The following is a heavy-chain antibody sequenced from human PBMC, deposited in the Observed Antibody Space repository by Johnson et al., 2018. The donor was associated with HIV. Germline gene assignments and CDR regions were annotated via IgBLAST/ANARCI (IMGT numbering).Heavy chain of an antibody. D-gene: IGHD3-22*01. Sequence: QVQLVESGGGVVQPGGSLRLSCAASGFSFSRYGMHWVRQAPGKGLAWVAFIRYDEISKYYADSVKGRFTISRDNSKSTLYLQMNSLRAEDTALYYCAKLTGYDTSGPAHKDDFDIWGQGTMVTVSS. CDR1: GFSFSRYG. J-gene: IGHJ3*02. V-gene: IGHV3-30*02. CDR3: AKLTGYDTSGPAHKDDFDI. CDR2: IRYDEISK.